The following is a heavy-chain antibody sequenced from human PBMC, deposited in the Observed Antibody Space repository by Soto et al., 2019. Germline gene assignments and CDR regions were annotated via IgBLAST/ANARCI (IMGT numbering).Heavy chain of an antibody. Sequence: PSQTLSLTCAISGDSVSSNTASWNWARQSPSRGLEWLGRTYSRSKWYNDYAVSVKSRIIINPDTSKNQFSLQLNSVTPEDTAVYYCAKGDNLGPKTGYAFDPWGQGILVTVSS. CDR2: TYSRSKWYN. CDR3: AKGDNLGPKTGYAFDP. J-gene: IGHJ5*02. D-gene: IGHD5-12*01. CDR1: GDSVSSNTAS. V-gene: IGHV6-1*01.